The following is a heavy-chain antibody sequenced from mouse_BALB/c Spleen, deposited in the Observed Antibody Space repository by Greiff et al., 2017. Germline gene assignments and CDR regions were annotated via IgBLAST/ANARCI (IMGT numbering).Heavy chain of an antibody. CDR1: GFTFSSYG. CDR3: ASKLGRGAMDY. CDR2: ISSGGSYT. V-gene: IGHV5-6*01. Sequence: EVQRVESGGDLVKPGGSLKLSCAASGFTFSSYGMSWVRQTPDKRLEWVATISSGGSYTYYPDSVKGRFTISRDNAKNTLYLQMSSLKSEDTAMYYCASKLGRGAMDYWVKEPQSPSPQ. D-gene: IGHD4-1*01. J-gene: IGHJ4*01.